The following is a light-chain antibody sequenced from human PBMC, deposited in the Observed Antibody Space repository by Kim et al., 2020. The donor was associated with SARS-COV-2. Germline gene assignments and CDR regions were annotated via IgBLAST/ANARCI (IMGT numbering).Light chain of an antibody. J-gene: IGLJ1*01. Sequence: QSALTQPPSASGTPGQRVTISCSGSISNIGSNTVSWYQQLPGTAPKLLIYSDNQRPSGVPDRFSGSKSGTSASLAISGLQSEDEADYYCAAWDDTLNGSYVFGTGTKVTVL. CDR2: SDN. CDR1: ISNIGSNT. V-gene: IGLV1-44*01. CDR3: AAWDDTLNGSYV.